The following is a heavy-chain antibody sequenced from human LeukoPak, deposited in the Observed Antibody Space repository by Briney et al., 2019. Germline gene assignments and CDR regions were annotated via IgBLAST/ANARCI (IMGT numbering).Heavy chain of an antibody. CDR2: ICPDGTVT. Sequence: PGGSLRLSCAASGFTFSTYCMHWVRQAPGKGPMWVSRICPDGTVTNYADSVKARFIISRDNARNTVYLQMNSLRVEDTAVYYCVRGRLVAAAGIYRTGYFDLWGRGTLVTVSS. J-gene: IGHJ2*01. CDR3: VRGRLVAAAGIYRTGYFDL. V-gene: IGHV3-74*01. CDR1: GFTFSTYC. D-gene: IGHD6-13*01.